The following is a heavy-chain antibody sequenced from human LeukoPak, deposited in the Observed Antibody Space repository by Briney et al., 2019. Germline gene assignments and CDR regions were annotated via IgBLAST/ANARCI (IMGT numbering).Heavy chain of an antibody. J-gene: IGHJ4*02. Sequence: GGSLRLSCAASGFNISDFWMTWVRQAPGKGLEWVANIKEDGTEKHLVDSVKGRFTISRDNTKKLLYLQMNSLRGDDTATYYCVRESRPGGAMGLYHNFDYWGQGTLVAVSS. V-gene: IGHV3-7*01. D-gene: IGHD3-16*01. CDR3: VRESRPGGAMGLYHNFDY. CDR1: GFNISDFW. CDR2: IKEDGTEK.